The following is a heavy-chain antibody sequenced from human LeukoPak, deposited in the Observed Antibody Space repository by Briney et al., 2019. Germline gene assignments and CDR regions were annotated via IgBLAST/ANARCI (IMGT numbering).Heavy chain of an antibody. V-gene: IGHV4-34*01. CDR3: ASFSSGWYFDY. Sequence: PSETLSLTCAVYGGSFSGYYWSWIRQPPGKGLEWIGEINHSGSTNYNPSLKSRATISVDTSKNQFSLKLSSVTAADTAVYYCASFSSGWYFDYWGQGTLVTVSS. J-gene: IGHJ4*02. D-gene: IGHD3-22*01. CDR2: INHSGST. CDR1: GGSFSGYY.